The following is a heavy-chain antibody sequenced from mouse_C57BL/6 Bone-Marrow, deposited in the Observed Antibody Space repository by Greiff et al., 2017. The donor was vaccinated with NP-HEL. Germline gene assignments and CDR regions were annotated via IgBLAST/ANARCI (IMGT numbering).Heavy chain of an antibody. V-gene: IGHV5-17*01. J-gene: IGHJ2*01. CDR1: GFTFSDYG. CDR3: ATTVVAFDY. Sequence: EVKLMESGGGLVKPGGSLKLSCAASGFTFSDYGMHWVRQAPEKGLEWVAYISSGSSTIYYADTVKGRFTLSRDNATNTPFLQMTSLRSEDTAMYCGATTVVAFDYWGQGTTLTVSS. CDR2: ISSGSSTI. D-gene: IGHD1-1*01.